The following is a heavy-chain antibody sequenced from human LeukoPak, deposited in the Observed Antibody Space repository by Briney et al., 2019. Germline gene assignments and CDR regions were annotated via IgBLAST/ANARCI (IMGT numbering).Heavy chain of an antibody. CDR2: ISDVGSHT. J-gene: IGHJ4*02. V-gene: IGHV3-74*01. CDR3: ARVTGGYNLVDY. CDR1: GFTFSSYW. D-gene: IGHD5-24*01. Sequence: GGSLRLSCTASGFTFSSYWMHWVRQAPGKGLVWVSRISDVGSHTFYADSVKGRFAMSRDNAKNTLYLQMNSLRAEDTAVYYCARVTGGYNLVDYWGQGTLVTVSS.